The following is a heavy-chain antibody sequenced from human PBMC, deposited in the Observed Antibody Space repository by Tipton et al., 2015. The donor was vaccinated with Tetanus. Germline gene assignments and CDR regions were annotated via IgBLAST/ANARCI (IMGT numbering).Heavy chain of an antibody. V-gene: IGHV4-61*08. CDR1: GGTLRGGDYH. J-gene: IGHJ4*02. Sequence: TLSLTCTVSGGTLRGGDYHWSWIRQPPGKGLEWLAYISGSGTTNSHYYLKSRITLTRDTSRNQFSLTLTSVTAADTAVYYCARANYDSFKKGPFDSWGQGSLVIVSS. CDR3: ARANYDSFKKGPFDS. CDR2: ISGSGTT. D-gene: IGHD3-3*01.